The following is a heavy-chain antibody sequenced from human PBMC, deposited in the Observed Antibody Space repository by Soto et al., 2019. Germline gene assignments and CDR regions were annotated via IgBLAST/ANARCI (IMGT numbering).Heavy chain of an antibody. CDR2: TYYRSKWYN. J-gene: IGHJ4*02. CDR1: GDSVSSNSAA. Sequence: SQTLSLTCAISGDSVSSNSAAWKCIRHSPSRGLEWLGRTYYRSKWYNDYAVSVKSRITINPDTSKNQFSLQLNSVTPEDTAVYYCARVGLSVVGIDYWGQGTLVTVSS. CDR3: ARVGLSVVGIDY. D-gene: IGHD2-2*01. V-gene: IGHV6-1*01.